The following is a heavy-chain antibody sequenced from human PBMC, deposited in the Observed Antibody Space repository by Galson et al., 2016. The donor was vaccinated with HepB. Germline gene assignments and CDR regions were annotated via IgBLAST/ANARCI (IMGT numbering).Heavy chain of an antibody. J-gene: IGHJ6*03. CDR1: GGSISGYY. V-gene: IGHV4-59*01. CDR2: VYYSGST. D-gene: IGHD2-2*01. CDR3: AREREGQYQLTMDV. Sequence: EPLSLTCTVSGGSISGYYWNWIRQPPGKGLEWIGYVYYSGSTNYNPSLKSRVTISVDTSKNQFSLKLSSVTAADTAVYYCAREREGQYQLTMDVWGKGTTVTVSS.